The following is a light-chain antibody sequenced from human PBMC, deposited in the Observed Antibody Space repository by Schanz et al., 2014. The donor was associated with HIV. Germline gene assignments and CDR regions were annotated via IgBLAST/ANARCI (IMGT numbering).Light chain of an antibody. CDR3: QSYDNSLSGVI. CDR2: GNT. CDR1: SSNIGAGYD. V-gene: IGLV1-40*01. J-gene: IGLJ2*01. Sequence: QSVLTQPPSVSGAPGQRVTVSCTGSSSNIGAGYDVHWYQHRPGSAPKLLLYGNTNRPAGVPDRFSGSKSGTSASLAITGLQAEDEADYYCQSYDNSLSGVIFRGGTKLTVL.